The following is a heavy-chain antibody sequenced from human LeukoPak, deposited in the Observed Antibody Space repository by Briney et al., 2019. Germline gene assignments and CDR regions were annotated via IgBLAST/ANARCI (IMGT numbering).Heavy chain of an antibody. CDR1: VGSFSGYY. J-gene: IGHJ6*03. CDR3: ARGYYGSGSHCCHMDV. Sequence: KASETLSLTCAVYVGSFSGYYWSWIRQPPGKGLEWIREINHSGSTNYNSSLKSRVTISVDTSKNQLSLKLSSVNAADTAVYYCARGYYGSGSHCCHMDVWGKGTTITVS. D-gene: IGHD3-10*01. V-gene: IGHV4-34*01. CDR2: INHSGST.